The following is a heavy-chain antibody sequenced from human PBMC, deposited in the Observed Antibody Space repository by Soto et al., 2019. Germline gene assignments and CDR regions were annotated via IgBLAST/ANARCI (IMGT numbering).Heavy chain of an antibody. Sequence: GGSLRLSCAASGFTFSSYGMHWVRQAPGKGLEWVAVIWYDGSNKYYADSVKGRFTISRDNSKNTLYRQMNSLRAEDTAVYYCARDDSFSAFDIWGQGTMVTVSS. J-gene: IGHJ3*02. CDR3: ARDDSFSAFDI. CDR2: IWYDGSNK. D-gene: IGHD3-3*01. V-gene: IGHV3-33*01. CDR1: GFTFSSYG.